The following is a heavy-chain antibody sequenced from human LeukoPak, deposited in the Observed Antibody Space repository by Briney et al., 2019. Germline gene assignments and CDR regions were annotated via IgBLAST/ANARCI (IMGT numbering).Heavy chain of an antibody. V-gene: IGHV3-48*04. J-gene: IGHJ6*03. CDR1: GFTFSSYS. Sequence: PGGSLRLSCAASGFTFSSYSMNRVRQAPGKGLEWVSYISTSSSTIYYADSVKGRFTISRDNAKNSLYLQMNSLRAEDTAVYYCARVEGALSGYYPGERFSMDVWGKGTTVTVSS. D-gene: IGHD3-9*01. CDR2: ISTSSSTI. CDR3: ARVEGALSGYYPGERFSMDV.